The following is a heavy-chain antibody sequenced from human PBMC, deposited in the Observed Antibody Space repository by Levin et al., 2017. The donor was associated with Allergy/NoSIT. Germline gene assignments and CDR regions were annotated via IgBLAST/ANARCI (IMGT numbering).Heavy chain of an antibody. V-gene: IGHV4-59*01. Sequence: SETLSLTCTVSSGSIRNYYWSWVRQPPGKGLEWIGYIYNDGTTKYNPSLKSRVTISGDMSKNQFSLKLSSVTAADTAVYYCAGDRSVRSGDTTYYYGMDVWGQGTTVTVSS. CDR2: IYNDGTT. CDR1: SGSIRNYY. CDR3: AGDRSVRSGDTTYYYGMDV. J-gene: IGHJ6*02. D-gene: IGHD2-15*01.